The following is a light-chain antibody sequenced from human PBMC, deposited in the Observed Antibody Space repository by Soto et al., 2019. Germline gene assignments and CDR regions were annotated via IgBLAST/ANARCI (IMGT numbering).Light chain of an antibody. V-gene: IGKV3-20*01. CDR2: GAS. J-gene: IGKJ3*01. CDR3: QYYDTSFT. Sequence: EIVLTQSPGTLSLSPGERATLSCRASQTVSSSYLAWYQHKPGQAPRLLIYGASSRATGIPDRFSGSESGTDFSLTLSSLEPEDFAVYYCQYYDTSFTFGPGTKVDVK. CDR1: QTVSSSY.